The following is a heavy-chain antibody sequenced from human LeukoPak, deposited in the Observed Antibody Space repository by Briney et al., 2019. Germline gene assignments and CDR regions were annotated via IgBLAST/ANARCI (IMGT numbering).Heavy chain of an antibody. CDR2: INPSVGST. V-gene: IGHV1-46*04. J-gene: IGHJ4*02. Sequence: GASVKVSCKASGYTFTSYYMHWVRQAPGQGLEWVGTINPSVGSTSYAPKLQGRVTMTRDTSTNTVYMELSSLRSEDTAVYYCARAPANYGIDDYWGQGTLVTVSS. CDR3: ARAPANYGIDDY. D-gene: IGHD3-16*01. CDR1: GYTFTSYY.